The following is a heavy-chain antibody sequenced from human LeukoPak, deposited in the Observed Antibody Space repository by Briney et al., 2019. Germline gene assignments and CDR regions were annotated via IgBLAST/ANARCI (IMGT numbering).Heavy chain of an antibody. V-gene: IGHV3-21*01. J-gene: IGHJ4*02. CDR2: ISSSSSYI. Sequence: PRGSLRLSCAASGFTFSSYSMNWVRQAPGKGLEWVSSISSSSSYIYYADSVKGRFTISRDNAKNSLYLQMNSLRAEDTAVYYCARDSLLWFGFDYWGEGTLVTVSS. CDR1: GFTFSSYS. CDR3: ARDSLLWFGFDY. D-gene: IGHD3-10*01.